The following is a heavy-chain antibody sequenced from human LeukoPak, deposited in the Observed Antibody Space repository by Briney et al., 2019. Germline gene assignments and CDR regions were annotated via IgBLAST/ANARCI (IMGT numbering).Heavy chain of an antibody. CDR3: ARVAGYCSSTSCCELYDY. Sequence: GASVKVSCKASGYTFTSYGISWVRQAPGQGLEWMGWISAYNGNTNYAQKLQGRVTMTTDTSTSTAYMELRSLRSDDTAVYYCARVAGYCSSTSCCELYDYWGQGTLVTVSS. V-gene: IGHV1-18*04. D-gene: IGHD2-2*01. CDR1: GYTFTSYG. CDR2: ISAYNGNT. J-gene: IGHJ4*02.